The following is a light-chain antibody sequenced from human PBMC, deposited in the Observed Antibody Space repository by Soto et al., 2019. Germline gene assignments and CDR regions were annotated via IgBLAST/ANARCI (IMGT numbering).Light chain of an antibody. V-gene: IGKV1-27*01. CDR3: QKYNSAPQT. CDR2: AAS. Sequence: DIQMTQSPSSLSASVGDRVTITCRASQGISTYLAWYQQKPGRVPKLLMYAASTLQSGVPSRFSGSGSGTDFTLTISSLQPEDVATYYCQKYNSAPQTFGQGTKVDIK. CDR1: QGISTY. J-gene: IGKJ1*01.